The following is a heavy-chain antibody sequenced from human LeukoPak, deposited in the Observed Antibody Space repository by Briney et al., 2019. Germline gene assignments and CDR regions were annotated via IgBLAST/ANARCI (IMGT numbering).Heavy chain of an antibody. CDR3: ARGHNYAMDV. J-gene: IGHJ6*02. CDR1: GYTFTGYD. Sequence: ASVKVSCKASGYTFTGYDINWVRQATGQGLEWMGWVNPNSGNTGYAREFQGRVTMTWNTSISTAYMELSSLRSEDSAVYYCARGHNYAMDVWGQGTTVTVSS. CDR2: VNPNSGNT. V-gene: IGHV1-8*01.